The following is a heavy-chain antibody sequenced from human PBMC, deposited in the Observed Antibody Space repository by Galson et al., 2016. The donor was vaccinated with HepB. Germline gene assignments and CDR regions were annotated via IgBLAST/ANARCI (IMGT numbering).Heavy chain of an antibody. J-gene: IGHJ6*02. D-gene: IGHD3-16*01. CDR2: ISGSGGRSVSGTT. V-gene: IGHV3-23*01. CDR3: ALLTVLSHSYYDMDI. CDR1: GFTFSSYA. Sequence: SLRLSCAVSGFTFSSYAMSWVRQAPGKGLEWVSAISGSGGRSVSGTTYYADSVKGRFTISRDDSKNKLYLQMNRLRAEDTAVYYCALLTVLSHSYYDMDIWGQGTTVTVSS.